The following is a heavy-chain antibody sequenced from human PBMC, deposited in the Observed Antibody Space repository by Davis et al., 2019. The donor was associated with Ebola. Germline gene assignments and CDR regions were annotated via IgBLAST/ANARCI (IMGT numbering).Heavy chain of an antibody. D-gene: IGHD2-8*01. Sequence: PGGSLRLSCSVSGGSLKRSSYYWGWIRQPTGKELAWIGIIYYSATAYYNPSLKSRVTMSADTSKTQFSLKLTSVTAADTAVYYCAREEVVLMVYKYWGQGALVTVSS. CDR1: GGSLKRSSYY. CDR2: IYYSATA. CDR3: AREEVVLMVYKY. V-gene: IGHV4-39*07. J-gene: IGHJ4*02.